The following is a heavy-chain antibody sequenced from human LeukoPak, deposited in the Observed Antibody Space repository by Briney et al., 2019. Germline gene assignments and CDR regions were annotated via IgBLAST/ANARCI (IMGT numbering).Heavy chain of an antibody. Sequence: GGSLRLSCAASGFTFSTYWMSWVRQTPEKGLEWVSAISGSGGSTYYADSVKGRFTISRDNSKNTLYLQMNSLRAEDTAVYYYAKDRGFGEYFPFFYWGQGTLVTVSS. CDR2: ISGSGGST. CDR3: AKDRGFGEYFPFFY. CDR1: GFTFSTYW. V-gene: IGHV3-23*01. D-gene: IGHD3-10*01. J-gene: IGHJ4*02.